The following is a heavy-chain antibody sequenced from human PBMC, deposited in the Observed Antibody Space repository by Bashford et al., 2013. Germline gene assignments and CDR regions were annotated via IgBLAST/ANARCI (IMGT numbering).Heavy chain of an antibody. CDR3: ARGFYFDINGHNMRYQYFDY. CDR2: IYDTGAT. CDR1: DYSLRYFY. J-gene: IGHJ4*02. Sequence: SETLSLTCTVSDYSLRYFYWTWIRQPPGKGLEWIGYIYDTGATKYNPSLQSQVSISIDTSKNQFSLNLNAVTTADTAVYFCARGFYFDINGHNMRYQYFDYWGQGILVTVSS. V-gene: IGHV4-59*01. D-gene: IGHD3-22*01.